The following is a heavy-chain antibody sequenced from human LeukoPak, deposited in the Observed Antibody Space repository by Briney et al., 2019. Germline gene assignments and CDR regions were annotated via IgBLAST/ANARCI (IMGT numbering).Heavy chain of an antibody. J-gene: IGHJ6*02. D-gene: IGHD5-18*01. CDR2: IRSKTYGGTT. CDR1: GFTFGDHA. CDR3: TRGPIQLWLYHGMDV. Sequence: GRSLRLSCTVSGFTFGDHAMSWVRQAPGKGLERVGFIRSKTYGGTTEYAASVKGRFIISRDDSTSIAYLQMNSLKTEDTAVYYCTRGPIQLWLYHGMDVWGQGTTVTVSS. V-gene: IGHV3-49*04.